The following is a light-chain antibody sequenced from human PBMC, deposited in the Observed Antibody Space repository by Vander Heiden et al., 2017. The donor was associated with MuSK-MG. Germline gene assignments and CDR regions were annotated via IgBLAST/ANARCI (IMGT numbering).Light chain of an antibody. CDR3: KHDLQTRT. J-gene: IGKJ2*01. CDR2: WGS. V-gene: IGKV2-28*01. Sequence: DSVMTQSPLSLPVTPGEPASISCRSSQSLLHSNGYNYLDWYLQKPGQSPQLLIYWGSNLASGVPARFSGSGSGTDFTLKSSRAEAEDVGVYYVKHDLQTRTFGQGTKVEIK. CDR1: QSLLHSNGYNY.